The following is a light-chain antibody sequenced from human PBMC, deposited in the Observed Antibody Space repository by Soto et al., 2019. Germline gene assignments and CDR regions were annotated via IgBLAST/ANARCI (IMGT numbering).Light chain of an antibody. CDR1: SSDVGGYEF. Sequence: QSALTQPASVSGSPGQSITISCTGTSSDVGGYEFVSWYQQHPGKAPKLMIYEVSNRPSGVSNRFSGSKSGNTASLTISGLQAEDEADYYCSSFRSGSTLFGTGNKVTVL. V-gene: IGLV2-14*01. J-gene: IGLJ1*01. CDR2: EVS. CDR3: SSFRSGSTL.